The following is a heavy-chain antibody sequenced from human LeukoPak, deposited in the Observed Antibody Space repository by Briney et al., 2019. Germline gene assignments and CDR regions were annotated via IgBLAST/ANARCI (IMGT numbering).Heavy chain of an antibody. J-gene: IGHJ3*02. V-gene: IGHV3-20*04. CDR2: INWNGGST. D-gene: IGHD3-22*01. Sequence: AGGSLRLSCAASGFTFDDYGMSWVRQAPGKGLEWVSGINWNGGSTGYADSVKGRFTISRDNAKNSLYLQMSSLRAEDTAVYYCACLTTADAFDIWGQGTMVTVPS. CDR1: GFTFDDYG. CDR3: ACLTTADAFDI.